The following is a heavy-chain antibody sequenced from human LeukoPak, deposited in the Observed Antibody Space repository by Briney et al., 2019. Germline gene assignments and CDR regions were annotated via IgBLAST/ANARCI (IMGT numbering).Heavy chain of an antibody. V-gene: IGHV3-23*01. J-gene: IGHJ4*02. CDR3: XXXSGYSYGYSPPHFDY. D-gene: IGHD5-18*01. CDR1: GFTFSSYA. CDR2: ISGSGGST. Sequence: GGSLRLSCAASGFTFSSYAMSWVRQAPGKGLEWVSAISGSGGSTYYADSVKGRFTISRDNSKNTLYLQMNSLRAEDTAVYYCXXXSGYSYGYSPPHFDYWGQGTLVTVSS.